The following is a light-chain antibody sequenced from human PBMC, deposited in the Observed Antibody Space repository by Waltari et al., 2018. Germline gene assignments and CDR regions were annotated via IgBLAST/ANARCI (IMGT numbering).Light chain of an antibody. J-gene: IGLJ7*01. CDR2: EDK. V-gene: IGLV1-51*02. CDR3: GTWDSSLSGAV. CDR1: RSNFGAKF. Sequence: QSVLPPPPSVSAAPGQRVTISCSGGRSNFGAKFVSWYRQFPGPAPNLPSYEDKVRPSGVPGRFSGSKSGTSATLDITGLQAGDEADYYCGTWDSSLSGAVFGGGTHLTVL.